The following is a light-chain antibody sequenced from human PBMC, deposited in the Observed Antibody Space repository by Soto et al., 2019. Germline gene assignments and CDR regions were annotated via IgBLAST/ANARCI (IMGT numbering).Light chain of an antibody. J-gene: IGKJ1*01. CDR2: GAS. Sequence: EIVLTQSPGTLSLSPGERATLSCRASQSVSNNYLAWYQQKPGQAPRLLIYGASNRATGIPDRFSGSGSGTEFTLTISSLQPDDFATYYCQQYHSWTFGQGTKVDIK. V-gene: IGKV3-20*01. CDR1: QSVSNNY. CDR3: QQYHSWT.